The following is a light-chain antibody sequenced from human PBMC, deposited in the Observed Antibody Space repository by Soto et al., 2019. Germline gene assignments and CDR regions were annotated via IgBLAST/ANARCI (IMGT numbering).Light chain of an antibody. V-gene: IGLV3-21*02. CDR2: DDN. J-gene: IGLJ1*01. CDR1: NIGSKS. CDR3: QVLDSSSDHSV. Sequence: SYELTQPPSVSVAPGQTARITCGGNNIGSKSVHWYQQKPGQAPVLVVYDDNDRPSGIPERFSGSTSGNTATLTIARVEAGDEADYYCQVLDSSSDHSVFGTGTKVTVL.